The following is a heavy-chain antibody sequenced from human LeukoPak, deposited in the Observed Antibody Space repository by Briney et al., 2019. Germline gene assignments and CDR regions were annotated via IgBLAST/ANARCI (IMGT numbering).Heavy chain of an antibody. CDR3: AKVGEYSGWTPYEGNYYYYMDV. CDR2: ISGSGSTT. D-gene: IGHD6-25*01. CDR1: GFTFSNYS. Sequence: GGTLRLSCSASGFTFSNYSMSWVRQAPGKGLEWVSAISGSGSTTYYADSVKGRFTISRDNSKNTLYLQMTSLRADDTAVYYCAKVGEYSGWTPYEGNYYYYMDVWRKGITVSISS. J-gene: IGHJ6*03. V-gene: IGHV3-23*01.